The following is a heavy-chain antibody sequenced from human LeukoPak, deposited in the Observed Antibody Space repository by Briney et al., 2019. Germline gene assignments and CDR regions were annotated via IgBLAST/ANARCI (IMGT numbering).Heavy chain of an antibody. J-gene: IGHJ4*02. CDR2: IHDSGST. V-gene: IGHV4-4*07. Sequence: SETLSLTCTVADGSISSYYWSWIRQPAGKGLEWIGRIHDSGSTDYNPSLKSRVTMSPDTSKKQFSLKLTSVAAADTAVYYCARDNPVAGTIFNFWGQGTLVTVSS. CDR3: ARDNPVAGTIFNF. CDR1: DGSISSYY. D-gene: IGHD6-19*01.